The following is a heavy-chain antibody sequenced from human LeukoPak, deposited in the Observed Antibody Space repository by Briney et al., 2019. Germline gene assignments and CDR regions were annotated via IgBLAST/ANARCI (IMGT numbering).Heavy chain of an antibody. CDR3: ARGPEFATRGNSEDNKYYFDY. CDR1: GGSISSYY. Sequence: PSETLSLTCTVSGGSISSYYWSWIRQPPGKGLEWIGYTYYSGSTNYNPSLKSRVTISVDTSKNQFSLKLSSVTAADTAVYYCARGPEFATRGNSEDNKYYFDYWGQGTLVTVSS. V-gene: IGHV4-59*01. J-gene: IGHJ4*02. CDR2: TYYSGST. D-gene: IGHD4-23*01.